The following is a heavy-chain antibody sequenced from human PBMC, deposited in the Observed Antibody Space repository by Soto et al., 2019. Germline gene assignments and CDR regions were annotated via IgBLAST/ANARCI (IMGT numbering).Heavy chain of an antibody. Sequence: EVQLLESGGGLVQPGGSLRLSCAASGFSFSSYAMVWVRPAPAKGLWWVSVISARGGRLYLADSVKGLFTISRDNSKDVLSLEMNSLRAEDTATYFCAKTSIEYSATVDNWGQGTLLVVSS. J-gene: IGHJ4*02. V-gene: IGHV3-23*01. D-gene: IGHD5-12*01. CDR1: GFSFSSYA. CDR3: AKTSIEYSATVDN. CDR2: ISARGGRL.